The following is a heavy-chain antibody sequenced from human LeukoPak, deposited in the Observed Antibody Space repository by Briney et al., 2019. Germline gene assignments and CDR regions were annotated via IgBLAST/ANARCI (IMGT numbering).Heavy chain of an antibody. CDR1: GFTFSSYE. Sequence: GGSLRLSCAASGFTFSSYEMNWVRQAPGKGLEWVTVIYSGGSTYYADSVKGRFTISRDNSKNTLSLQMNSLRAEDTAVYYCARYGLGAHAFDIWGQGTMVTVSS. J-gene: IGHJ3*02. CDR3: ARYGLGAHAFDI. D-gene: IGHD3/OR15-3a*01. CDR2: IYSGGST. V-gene: IGHV3-66*01.